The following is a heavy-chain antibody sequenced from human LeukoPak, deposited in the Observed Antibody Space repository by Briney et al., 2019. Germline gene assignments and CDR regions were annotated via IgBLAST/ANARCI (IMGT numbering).Heavy chain of an antibody. CDR2: ISSSSSYI. V-gene: IGHV3-21*01. J-gene: IGHJ4*02. CDR3: ARVHVGASDFDY. D-gene: IGHD1-26*01. Sequence: GGSLRLSCAASGFTFSSYSMNWVRQAPGKGLEWVSSISSSSSYIYYADSVKGRFTISRDNAKNSLYLRMNSLRAEDTAVYYCARVHVGASDFDYWGQGTLVTVSS. CDR1: GFTFSSYS.